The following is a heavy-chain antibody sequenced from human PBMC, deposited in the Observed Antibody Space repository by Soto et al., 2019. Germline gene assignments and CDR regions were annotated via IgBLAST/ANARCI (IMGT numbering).Heavy chain of an antibody. Sequence: GGSLRLSCAASGFTFSNAWMSWVRQAPGKGLEWVGRIKSKTDGGTTDYAAPVKGRFTISRDDSKNTLYLQMNSLKTEDTAVYYCTTNRDTEGVVVAAFYYYYGMDVWGQGTTVTVSS. V-gene: IGHV3-15*01. J-gene: IGHJ6*02. CDR3: TTNRDTEGVVVAAFYYYYGMDV. CDR2: IKSKTDGGTT. CDR1: GFTFSNAW. D-gene: IGHD2-15*01.